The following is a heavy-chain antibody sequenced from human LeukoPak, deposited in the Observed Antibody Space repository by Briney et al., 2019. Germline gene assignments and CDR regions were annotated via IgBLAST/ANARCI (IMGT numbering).Heavy chain of an antibody. V-gene: IGHV4-61*02. CDR2: IYTSGST. J-gene: IGHJ4*02. CDR1: GGSTSSGRYF. Sequence: SQTLSLTCPVSGGSTSSGRYFWTWIRQPAGKGLEWIGRIYTSGSTNYNPSLKSRISISVDTSKNQFSLKLSSVTAADTAVYYCAREGYSSNWYSGYYYFDYWGQGTLVTVSS. D-gene: IGHD6-13*01. CDR3: AREGYSSNWYSGYYYFDY.